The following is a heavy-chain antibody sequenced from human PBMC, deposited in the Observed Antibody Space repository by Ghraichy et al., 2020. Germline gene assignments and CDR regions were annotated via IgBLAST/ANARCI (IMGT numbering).Heavy chain of an antibody. D-gene: IGHD2-21*02. J-gene: IGHJ4*02. V-gene: IGHV4-31*03. CDR2: VYDTGST. Sequence: SETLSLTCTVSGESVGSGGYFYTWIRQFPGKGLEWIGYVYDTGSTNYNPSLKSRLTISLDTSMGQFSLNLRSVTAADTAVYYCAREECSGDCYFSNWGQGTLVTVSS. CDR1: GESVGSGGYF. CDR3: AREECSGDCYFSN.